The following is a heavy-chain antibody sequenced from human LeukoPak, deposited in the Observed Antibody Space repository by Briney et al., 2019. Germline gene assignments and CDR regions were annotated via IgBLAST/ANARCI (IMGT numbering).Heavy chain of an antibody. CDR3: ARVPYDFWISPGYYMDV. V-gene: IGHV3-48*01. Sequence: GGSLRLSCAASGFTFSSYSMNWVRQAPGKGLEWVSFISSSSSTIYYADSVKGRFTISRDNAKNSLYLQMNSLRAEDTAVYYCARVPYDFWISPGYYMDVWGKGTTVTVSS. CDR2: ISSSSSTI. J-gene: IGHJ6*03. D-gene: IGHD3-3*01. CDR1: GFTFSSYS.